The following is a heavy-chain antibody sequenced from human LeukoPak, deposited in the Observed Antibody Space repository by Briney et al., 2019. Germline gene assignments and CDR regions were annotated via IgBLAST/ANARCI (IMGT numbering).Heavy chain of an antibody. J-gene: IGHJ4*02. CDR3: ARGSYGDPLFDY. D-gene: IGHD4-17*01. Sequence: SETLSLTCTVSGGSVSSGSYYWSWIRQPPGKGLEWIGYIYYSGSTNYNPSLKSRVTISVDTSKNQFSPKLSSVTAADTAVYYCARGSYGDPLFDYWGQGTLVTVSS. CDR1: GGSVSSGSYY. V-gene: IGHV4-61*01. CDR2: IYYSGST.